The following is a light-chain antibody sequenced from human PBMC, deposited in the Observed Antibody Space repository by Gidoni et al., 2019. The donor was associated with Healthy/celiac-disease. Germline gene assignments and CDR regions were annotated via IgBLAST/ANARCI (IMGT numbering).Light chain of an antibody. CDR3: QQYGSSPFT. J-gene: IGKJ3*01. Sequence: EIVLTQSPGTLSLSPGDRATLACRASQSGSSSYLAWYQQKPGQSSRLLIYGASSRATGIPDRFSGSVSGTDFTLTISRLEPEDFSVYYCQQYGSSPFTFXPXTKVDIK. CDR1: QSGSSSY. V-gene: IGKV3-20*01. CDR2: GAS.